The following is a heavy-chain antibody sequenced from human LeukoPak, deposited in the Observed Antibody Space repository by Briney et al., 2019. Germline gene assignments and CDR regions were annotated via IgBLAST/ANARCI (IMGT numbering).Heavy chain of an antibody. CDR2: INHSGRT. CDR3: ARGEGGGYCSSTSCYRSWHRPGMDV. V-gene: IGHV4-39*07. CDR1: GGSISSSSYY. D-gene: IGHD2-2*01. Sequence: PSETLSLTCTVSGGSISSSSYYWSWLRQPPGQGLEWIGEINHSGRTNYNPSLKSRVTISVDTAKNQLSLKLSSVTAADTAVYYCARGEGGGYCSSTSCYRSWHRPGMDVWGQGTTVTVSS. J-gene: IGHJ6*02.